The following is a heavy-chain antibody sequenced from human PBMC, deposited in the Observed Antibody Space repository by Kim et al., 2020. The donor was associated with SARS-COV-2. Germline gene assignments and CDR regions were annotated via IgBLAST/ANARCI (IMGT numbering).Heavy chain of an antibody. V-gene: IGHV4-34*01. CDR3: ARGRYRYGGSYFDY. Sequence: NPSLPSRVTISVDTSKHQFSRKLSSVPAADTAVYYCARGRYRYGGSYFDYWGQGTLVTVSS. D-gene: IGHD3-16*02. J-gene: IGHJ4*02.